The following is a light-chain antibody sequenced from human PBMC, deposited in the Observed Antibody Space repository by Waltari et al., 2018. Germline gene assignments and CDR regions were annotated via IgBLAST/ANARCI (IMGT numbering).Light chain of an antibody. CDR2: DAS. V-gene: IGKV1-5*01. CDR3: QQYHFYPYT. J-gene: IGKJ2*01. CDR1: QTINNW. Sequence: DIQMTQSPSTLSTSVGDRVTITCRASQTINNWLAWYKQKPGEAPKLLIFDASSLQGGVPSRFSGSGSGTEFTLTISSLQPDDFATYYCQQYHFYPYTFGQGTKLEI.